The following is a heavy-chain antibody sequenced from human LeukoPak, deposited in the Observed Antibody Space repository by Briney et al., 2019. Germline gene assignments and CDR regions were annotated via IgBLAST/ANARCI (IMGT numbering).Heavy chain of an antibody. CDR1: GYTFTGYY. CDR2: INPNSGGT. V-gene: IGHV1-2*02. CDR3: ARDWAYYYGSGSQYYYYYMDV. J-gene: IGHJ6*03. Sequence: GASVKVSCKASGYTFTGYYMHWVRQAPGQGLEWMGWINPNSGGTNYAQKFQGRVTMTRDTSISTAYMELSRLRSDDTAVYYCARDWAYYYGSGSQYYYYYMDVWGKGTTVTISS. D-gene: IGHD3-10*01.